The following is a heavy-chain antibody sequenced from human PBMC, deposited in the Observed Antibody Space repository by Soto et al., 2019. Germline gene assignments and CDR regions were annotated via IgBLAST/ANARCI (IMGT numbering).Heavy chain of an antibody. CDR3: ARAAYDFWSGPFDY. J-gene: IGHJ4*02. Sequence: WWSLRLSCAASVFTFSSYAMHWFRQAPGKGLEWVAVISYDGSNKYYADSVKGRFTISRDNSKNTLYLQMNSLRAEDTAVYYCARAAYDFWSGPFDYWGQGTLVTVSS. CDR2: ISYDGSNK. D-gene: IGHD3-3*01. CDR1: VFTFSSYA. V-gene: IGHV3-30-3*01.